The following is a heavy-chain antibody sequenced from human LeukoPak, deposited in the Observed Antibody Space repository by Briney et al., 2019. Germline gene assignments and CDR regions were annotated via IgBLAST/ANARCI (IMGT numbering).Heavy chain of an antibody. CDR2: IIPTFGIA. Sequence: SVKVSCKASGGTFSSYAISWVRQAPGQGLEWMGRIIPTFGIANYAQKFQGRVTITADKSTSTACMELSSLRSEDTAVYYCARGGGYYSIPFDYWGQGTLVTVSS. V-gene: IGHV1-69*04. J-gene: IGHJ4*02. CDR3: ARGGGYYSIPFDY. CDR1: GGTFSSYA. D-gene: IGHD3-22*01.